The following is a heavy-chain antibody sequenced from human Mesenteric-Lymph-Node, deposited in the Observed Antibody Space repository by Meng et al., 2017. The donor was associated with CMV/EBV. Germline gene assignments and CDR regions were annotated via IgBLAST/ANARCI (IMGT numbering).Heavy chain of an antibody. D-gene: IGHD5-24*01. CDR1: GYRFTSYW. V-gene: IGHV5-51*01. CDR3: ATVGRDDFNSLFDF. Sequence: GESLKISCKGSGYRFTSYWIDWVRQKPGKGLEWMGTIHAGDSDTRYSPPLQGQVTISADKSISTAYLQWNSLRASDTAMYYCATVGRDDFNSLFDFWGQGTLVTVSS. J-gene: IGHJ4*02. CDR2: IHAGDSDT.